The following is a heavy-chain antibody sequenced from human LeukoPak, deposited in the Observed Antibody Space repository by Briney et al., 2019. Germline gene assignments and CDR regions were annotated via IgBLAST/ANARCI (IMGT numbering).Heavy chain of an antibody. Sequence: ASVKVSCKASGYTFTGYYMHWVRQAPGQGLEWIGRIHPNSGGTNYAQKFQGRVTMTRDTSISTAYMELSRLRSDDTAVYYCASSPTYCGGDCYSFDYWGQGTLVTVSS. V-gene: IGHV1-2*06. D-gene: IGHD2-21*02. CDR2: IHPNSGGT. CDR1: GYTFTGYY. J-gene: IGHJ4*02. CDR3: ASSPTYCGGDCYSFDY.